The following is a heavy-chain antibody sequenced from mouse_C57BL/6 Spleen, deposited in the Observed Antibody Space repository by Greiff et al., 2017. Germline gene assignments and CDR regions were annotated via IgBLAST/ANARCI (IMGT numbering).Heavy chain of an antibody. CDR3: AIFYDYDRDWFAY. D-gene: IGHD2-4*01. CDR1: GYTFTSYW. Sequence: QVQLQQPGAELVRPGSSVKLSCKASGYTFTSYWMPWVKQRPIQGLEWIGNIDPSDSETHYNQKFKDKATLTVDKSSSKAYMQLSSLTSEDSAVYYCAIFYDYDRDWFAYWGQGTLVTVSA. CDR2: IDPSDSET. J-gene: IGHJ3*01. V-gene: IGHV1-52*01.